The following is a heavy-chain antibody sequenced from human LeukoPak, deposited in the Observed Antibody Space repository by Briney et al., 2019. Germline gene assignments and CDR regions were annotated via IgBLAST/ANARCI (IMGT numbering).Heavy chain of an antibody. CDR2: INPNSGDS. Sequence: ASVKVSCKASGDTFTDNYMHWVRQAPGQGGEGKGWINPNSGDSDYAQKFQGRVTLTRDTSITTVYMELSRLTSDDTAVYYCARDLATVNGIAWYYFDYWGQGTLVTVSS. CDR1: GDTFTDNY. CDR3: ARDLATVNGIAWYYFDY. V-gene: IGHV1-2*02. D-gene: IGHD5-12*01. J-gene: IGHJ4*02.